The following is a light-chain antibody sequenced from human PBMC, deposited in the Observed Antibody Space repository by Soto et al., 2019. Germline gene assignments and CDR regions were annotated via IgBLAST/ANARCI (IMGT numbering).Light chain of an antibody. CDR3: QQRNSWPIT. CDR1: QSVGTY. Sequence: EVVLTQSPATLSLSPGERATLSCRASQSVGTYLVWYQQKHGQPPSLLIYDASNRATDVPVRFSGSRTGTDFNLTISSLEPEDVAVYYCQQRNSWPITFGQGTRLEIK. CDR2: DAS. V-gene: IGKV3-11*01. J-gene: IGKJ5*01.